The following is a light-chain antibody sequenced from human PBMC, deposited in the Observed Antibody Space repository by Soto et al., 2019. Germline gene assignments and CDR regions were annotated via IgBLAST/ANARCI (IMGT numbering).Light chain of an antibody. J-gene: IGKJ1*01. CDR3: QQYGSSRWT. CDR2: GAS. V-gene: IGKV3-20*01. CDR1: QSVSSSY. Sequence: EIVLTQSPGTLSLSPGERATLSCRASQSVSSSYLAWYQQKPGQAPRLLIYGASSRATGIPARFSGTGSETDFTLTISSLEPEDFAVYYCQQYGSSRWTFGQGTKVDIK.